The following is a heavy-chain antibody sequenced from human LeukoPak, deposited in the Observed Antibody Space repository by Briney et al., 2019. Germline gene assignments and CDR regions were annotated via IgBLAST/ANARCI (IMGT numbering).Heavy chain of an antibody. J-gene: IGHJ4*02. Sequence: GGSLRLSCAASGFTFSSYWMSWVRQAPGKGLEWVANIKQDGSEKYYVDSVKGRFTISRDNAKNSLYPQMNSLRAEDTAVYYCARTGTYYDILTGYYPTSFDYWGQGTLVTVSS. CDR1: GFTFSSYW. D-gene: IGHD3-9*01. V-gene: IGHV3-7*03. CDR2: IKQDGSEK. CDR3: ARTGTYYDILTGYYPTSFDY.